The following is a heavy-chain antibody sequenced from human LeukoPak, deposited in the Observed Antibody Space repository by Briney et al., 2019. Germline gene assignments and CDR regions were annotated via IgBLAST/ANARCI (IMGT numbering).Heavy chain of an antibody. D-gene: IGHD6-13*01. J-gene: IGHJ1*01. CDR2: ISYDGSNK. CDR3: AKDPYSGSWDEEGSYFQH. Sequence: PGRSLRLSCAASGFTFSSYAMHWVRQAPGKGLEWVAVISYDGSNKYYADSVKGRFTISRDNSKNTLYLQMNSLRAEDTAVYYCAKDPYSGSWDEEGSYFQHWGQGTLVTVSS. CDR1: GFTFSSYA. V-gene: IGHV3-30*04.